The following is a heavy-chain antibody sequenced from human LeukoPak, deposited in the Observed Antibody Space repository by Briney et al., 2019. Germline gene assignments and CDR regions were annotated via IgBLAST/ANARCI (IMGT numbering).Heavy chain of an antibody. CDR1: GFTFSTYG. J-gene: IGHJ4*02. Sequence: GGSLRLSCAASGFTFSTYGIHWVRQAPGKGLEWLAVISSDGSLEYYADSVKGRFTISRDNSKNTLYLQMNSLRPEDTAVYYCARDPVPAAARHFDYWGQGTLVTVSS. CDR2: ISSDGSLE. CDR3: ARDPVPAAARHFDY. D-gene: IGHD2-2*01. V-gene: IGHV3-30*19.